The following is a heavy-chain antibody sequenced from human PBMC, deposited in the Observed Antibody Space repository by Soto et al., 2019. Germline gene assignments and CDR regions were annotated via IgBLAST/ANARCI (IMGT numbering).Heavy chain of an antibody. CDR3: VAPMCGGVIGQYHFQY. CDR1: GLFFNSYS. V-gene: IGHV3-21*06. Sequence: GGSLRLSCTTSGLFFNSYSFNWVRQAPGKGLEWVSSITGGRNSDDYADSVRGRFTISRENAKNSVFLQMNSLTAEDTAVYFCVAPMCGGVIGQYHFQYWGQGALVTVSS. J-gene: IGHJ4*02. CDR2: ITGGRNSD. D-gene: IGHD3-16*01.